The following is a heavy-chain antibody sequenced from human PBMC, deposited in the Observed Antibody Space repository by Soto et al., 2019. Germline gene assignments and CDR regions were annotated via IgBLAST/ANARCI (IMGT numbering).Heavy chain of an antibody. J-gene: IGHJ4*02. CDR1: GGTFSSYA. CDR2: IIPAVGTA. D-gene: IGHD7-27*01. Sequence: GASVKVSCKASGGTFSSYAISWVRQAPGQGLEWMGSIIPAVGTADYAQKFQGRVTITADESARTAYMEVSSLTSEDTAVYYCARLGQGFFDYWGQGTLVTVSS. V-gene: IGHV1-69*11. CDR3: ARLGQGFFDY.